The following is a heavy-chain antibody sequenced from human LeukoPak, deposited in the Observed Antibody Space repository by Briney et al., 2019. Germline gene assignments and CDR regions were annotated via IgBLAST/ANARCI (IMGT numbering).Heavy chain of an antibody. V-gene: IGHV3-7*01. J-gene: IGHJ4*02. CDR1: GFTFSSYA. D-gene: IGHD5-24*01. CDR2: IKQDGSVK. Sequence: GGSLRLSCAASGFTFSSYAMSWVRQAPGKGLEWVANIKQDGSVKYYVDSVKGRFTISRGNAKNSLYLQMNSLRAEDTAVYYCARLEMATHYWGQGTLVTVSS. CDR3: ARLEMATHY.